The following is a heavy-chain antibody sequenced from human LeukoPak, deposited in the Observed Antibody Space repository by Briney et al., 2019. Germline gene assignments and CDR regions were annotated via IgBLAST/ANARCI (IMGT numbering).Heavy chain of an antibody. D-gene: IGHD2-8*01. CDR3: ASAKEIARLFYATRAFDI. J-gene: IGHJ3*02. CDR2: IYYSGST. V-gene: IGHV4-39*01. Sequence: SETLSLTCTVSGGSISNSSYYWGWIRQPPGKGLEWIGAIYYSGSTYFDPALKSRVTMSVDKSKNQFSLKLNSVTAADTAVYYCASAKEIARLFYATRAFDIWGQGTMVTVSS. CDR1: GGSISNSSYY.